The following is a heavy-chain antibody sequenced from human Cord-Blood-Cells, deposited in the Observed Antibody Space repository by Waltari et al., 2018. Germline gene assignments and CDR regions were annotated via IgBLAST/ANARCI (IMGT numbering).Heavy chain of an antibody. CDR3: ARDDLLYDFWSGRRGDYGMDV. CDR1: GFTFSSYA. Sequence: QVQLVESGGGVVQPGRSLRLSCAASGFTFSSYAMHWVRQAPGKGLEWVAVISYDGSNKYYADSVKGRFTISRDNSKNTLYLQMNSLRAEDTAVYYCARDDLLYDFWSGRRGDYGMDVWGQGTTVTVSS. V-gene: IGHV3-30-3*01. CDR2: ISYDGSNK. D-gene: IGHD3-3*01. J-gene: IGHJ6*02.